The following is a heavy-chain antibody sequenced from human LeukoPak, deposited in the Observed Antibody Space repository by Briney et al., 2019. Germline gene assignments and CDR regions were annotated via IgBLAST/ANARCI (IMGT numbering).Heavy chain of an antibody. CDR1: GGSISSSSYY. V-gene: IGHV4-61*01. CDR2: IYYSGST. J-gene: IGHJ4*02. Sequence: SETLSLTCTVSGGSISSSSYYWSWIRQPPGKGLEWIGYIYYSGSTNYNPSLKSRVTISVDTSKNQFSLKLSSVTAADTAVYYCARSYGSGSYWFDYWGQGTLVTVSS. D-gene: IGHD3-10*01. CDR3: ARSYGSGSYWFDY.